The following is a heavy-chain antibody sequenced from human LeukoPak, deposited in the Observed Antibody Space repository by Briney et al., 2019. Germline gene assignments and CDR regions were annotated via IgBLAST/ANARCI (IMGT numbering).Heavy chain of an antibody. J-gene: IGHJ4*02. D-gene: IGHD4/OR15-4a*01. CDR3: ARDLAWGAY. CDR2: ITSSSSSI. V-gene: IGHV3-21*01. Sequence: PGGSLRLSCAASGFTFNSYAMTWVRQAPGKGLEWVSSITSSSSSIYSADSVKGRLTISRDNAKNSLYLEMNSLRDEDTAVYYCARDLAWGAYWGQGTLVTVSS. CDR1: GFTFNSYA.